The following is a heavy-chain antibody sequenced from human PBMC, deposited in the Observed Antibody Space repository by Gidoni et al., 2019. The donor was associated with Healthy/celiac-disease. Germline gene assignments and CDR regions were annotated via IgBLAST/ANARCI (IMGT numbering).Heavy chain of an antibody. Sequence: QVQLQESGPGLVKPSPTLSLTCHFSGGSISSGSYSWSWIRQPAGKGLEWIGRIYTYGSTNYNPSLKSRVTISVDTSKNQFSLKLSSVTAADTAVYYCAGIPGADAFDIWGQGTMVTVSS. CDR2: IYTYGST. CDR3: AGIPGADAFDI. CDR1: GGSISSGSYS. J-gene: IGHJ3*02. V-gene: IGHV4-61*02.